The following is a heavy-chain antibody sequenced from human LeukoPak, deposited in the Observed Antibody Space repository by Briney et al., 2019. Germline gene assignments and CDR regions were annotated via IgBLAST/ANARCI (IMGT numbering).Heavy chain of an antibody. CDR2: MNPNSGNT. Sequence: ASVKVSCKASGYTFTSYDINWVRQATGQGLEWMGWMNPNSGNTGYAQKFQGRVTMTRNTSISTAYMELSSLRSEDTAVYYCARGWASGSYRKSGFDYWGQGALVTVSS. CDR3: ARGWASGSYRKSGFDY. CDR1: GYTFTSYD. J-gene: IGHJ4*02. V-gene: IGHV1-8*01. D-gene: IGHD3-10*01.